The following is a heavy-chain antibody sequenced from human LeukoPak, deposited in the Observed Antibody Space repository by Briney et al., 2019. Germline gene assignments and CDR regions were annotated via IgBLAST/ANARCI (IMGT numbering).Heavy chain of an antibody. Sequence: ASVKVSCKASGYTFTSYGISWVRQAPGQGLEWMGWISAYNGNTNYAQKLQGRATMTTDTSTSTAYMELRSLRSDDTAVYYCARDPGEGTCSSTSCYGDWYYYYGMDVWGKGTTVTVSS. V-gene: IGHV1-18*04. D-gene: IGHD2-2*01. CDR3: ARDPGEGTCSSTSCYGDWYYYYGMDV. CDR2: ISAYNGNT. CDR1: GYTFTSYG. J-gene: IGHJ6*04.